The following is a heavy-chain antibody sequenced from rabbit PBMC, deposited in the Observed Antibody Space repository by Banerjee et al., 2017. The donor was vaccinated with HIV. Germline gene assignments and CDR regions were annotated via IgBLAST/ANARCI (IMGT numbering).Heavy chain of an antibody. V-gene: IGHV1S47*01. CDR3: ARDLAGVIGWNFNL. J-gene: IGHJ4*01. Sequence: EESGGDLVQPGASLTLTCKASGFSLSNNYVMCWVRQAPGKGLEWIACIYNSDGSTYYASWVNGRFTISRSTSLNTVTLQMTSLTAADTASYFCARDLAGVIGWNFNLWGPGTLVTVS. CDR2: IYNSDGST. D-gene: IGHD4-1*01. CDR1: GFSLSNNYV.